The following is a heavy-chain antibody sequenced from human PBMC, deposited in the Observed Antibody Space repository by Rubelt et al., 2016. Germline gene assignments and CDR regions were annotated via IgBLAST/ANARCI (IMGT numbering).Heavy chain of an antibody. V-gene: IGHV3-7*01. J-gene: IGHJ4*02. CDR2: IREDGSEK. CDR3: ASITTAW. D-gene: IGHD1-1*01. CDR1: GFTFGRYW. Sequence: LVQHGGSLRLSCAASGFTFGRYWMNWFRQAPGKGLEWVANIREDGSEKNYVDSVKGRFTISRDNAKNSLYLQMSSLRVEDTAVYYCASITTAWWGQGTLVTVSS.